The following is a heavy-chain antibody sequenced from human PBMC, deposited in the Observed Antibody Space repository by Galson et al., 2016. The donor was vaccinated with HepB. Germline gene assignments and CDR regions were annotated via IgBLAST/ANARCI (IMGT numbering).Heavy chain of an antibody. J-gene: IGHJ3*02. V-gene: IGHV1-18*01. CDR1: GYTFSNYD. CDR2: ISAYNGYT. D-gene: IGHD3-9*01. CDR3: AVRHILTGSHAFDI. Sequence: SVKVSCKASGYTFSNYDITWVRQAPGQGLEWMGWISAYNGYTNYAQNLQGRVAMTRDTPTSTAYMELRSLRSDDTAVYYCAVRHILTGSHAFDIWGQGTMVTVSS.